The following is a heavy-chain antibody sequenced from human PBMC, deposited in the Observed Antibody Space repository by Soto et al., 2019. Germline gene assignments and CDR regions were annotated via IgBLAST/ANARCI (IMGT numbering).Heavy chain of an antibody. Sequence: QITLQESGPTLVRPTQTLTLTGTFSGFALSTSGLGVGWIRQPPGKALEWLALIYWNDDKRYSPSLKASLTITKDTSKNQVVLTMTNMDPVDTATYYCAHRPSGWYLFDYWGQGTLVTGSS. J-gene: IGHJ4*02. CDR1: GFALSTSGLG. V-gene: IGHV2-5*01. CDR3: AHRPSGWYLFDY. D-gene: IGHD6-19*01. CDR2: IYWNDDK.